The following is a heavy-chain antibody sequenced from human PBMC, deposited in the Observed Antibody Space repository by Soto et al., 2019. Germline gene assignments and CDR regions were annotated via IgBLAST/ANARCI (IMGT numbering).Heavy chain of an antibody. V-gene: IGHV3-9*01. Sequence: EVQLVESGGGLVQPGRSLRLYCAASGFTFDDYAMHWVRQAPGKGLEWVSGISWNSGSIGYADSVKGRFTISRDNAKNSLYLQMNSLRAEDTALYYCAKDKRHCSGGSCYSFQHLGQGTLVTVSS. J-gene: IGHJ1*01. CDR1: GFTFDDYA. CDR2: ISWNSGSI. D-gene: IGHD2-15*01. CDR3: AKDKRHCSGGSCYSFQH.